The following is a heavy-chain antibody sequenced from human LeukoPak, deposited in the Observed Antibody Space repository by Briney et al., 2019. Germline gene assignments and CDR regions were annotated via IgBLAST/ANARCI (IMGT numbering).Heavy chain of an antibody. Sequence: SETLSLTCTVSGGSISRNYWSWIRQPPGKGLEWIGYIYYSGSTNYNPSLKSRVTISVDTSKNQFSLKLTSVTAADTAIYYCARHERSSSPLMGIDFWGQGTLVAVSS. D-gene: IGHD2-2*01. CDR2: IYYSGST. J-gene: IGHJ4*02. V-gene: IGHV4-59*08. CDR1: GGSISRNY. CDR3: ARHERSSSPLMGIDF.